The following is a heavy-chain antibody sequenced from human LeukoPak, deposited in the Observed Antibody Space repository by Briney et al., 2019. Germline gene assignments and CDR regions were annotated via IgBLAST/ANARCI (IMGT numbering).Heavy chain of an antibody. Sequence: GGSLRLSCAASGFTFSSYAMSWVRQAPGKGLEWVSAISGSGGSTYYADSVKGRFTISRDNSKNTLYLQMNSLRAEDTAVYYCARTDGSGSPPNLDWFDPWGQGTLVTVCS. CDR2: ISGSGGST. V-gene: IGHV3-23*01. D-gene: IGHD3-10*01. CDR3: ARTDGSGSPPNLDWFDP. J-gene: IGHJ5*02. CDR1: GFTFSSYA.